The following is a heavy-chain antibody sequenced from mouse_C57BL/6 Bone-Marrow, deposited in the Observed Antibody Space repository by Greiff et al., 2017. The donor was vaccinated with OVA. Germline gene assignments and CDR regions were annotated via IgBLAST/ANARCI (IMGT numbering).Heavy chain of an antibody. CDR1: GFSLTSYA. V-gene: IGHV2-9-1*01. CDR2: IWTGGGT. CDR3: ARSPGPYGSSGYFDV. Sequence: QVQLKESGPGLVAPSQSLSITCTVSGFSLTSYAISWVRQPPGKGLEWLGAIWTGGGTNYNSAPKSRLSISTENSKSHVFLKMNRLRTDETARYYSARSPGPYGSSGYFDVWGKGTTVTVSS. D-gene: IGHD1-1*01. J-gene: IGHJ1*03.